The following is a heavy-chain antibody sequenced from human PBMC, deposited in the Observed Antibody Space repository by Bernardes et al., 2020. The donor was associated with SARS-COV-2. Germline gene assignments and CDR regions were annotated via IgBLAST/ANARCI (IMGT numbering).Heavy chain of an antibody. CDR2: IYYSGST. V-gene: IGHV4-59*01. CDR1: GGSISSYY. Sequence: ETLSLTCTVSGGSISSYYWSWIRQPPGKGLEWIGYIYYSGSTNYNPSLKSRVTISVDTSKNQFSLKLSSVTAADTAVYYCARALRFTIFGVVNWFDPWGQGTLVTVSS. CDR3: ARALRFTIFGVVNWFDP. D-gene: IGHD3-3*01. J-gene: IGHJ5*02.